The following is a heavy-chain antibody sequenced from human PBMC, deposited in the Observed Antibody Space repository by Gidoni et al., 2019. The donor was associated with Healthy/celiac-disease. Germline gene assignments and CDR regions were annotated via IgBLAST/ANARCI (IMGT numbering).Heavy chain of an antibody. CDR3: AKAFRHSGSSAFDI. J-gene: IGHJ3*02. CDR1: GFTFSSYA. Sequence: EVQLLESGGGLVQPGGALRLSCAASGFTFSSYAMSWVRQAPGKGLAVVSAISGSGGSTYYAYSVKGRFTISRDNSKNTLYLQMNSLRADDTAVYYCAKAFRHSGSSAFDIWGQGTMVTVSS. CDR2: ISGSGGST. D-gene: IGHD3-10*01. V-gene: IGHV3-23*01.